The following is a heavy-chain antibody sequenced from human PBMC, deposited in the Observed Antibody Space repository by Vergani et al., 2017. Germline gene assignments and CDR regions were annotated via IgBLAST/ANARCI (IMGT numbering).Heavy chain of an antibody. Sequence: QVQLQESGPGLVRPSQTLSLTCTVSGGSISSGSYYWSWFRQPAGKGLEWIGRFFPGGGTSYNPSLKSRVTISVATAKNQFSLQLSSVTAADTAVYYCARDPLDSTTWPFLLLDMDVWGQGTTVTVSS. V-gene: IGHV4-61*02. CDR2: FFPGGGT. CDR3: ARDPLDSTTWPFLLLDMDV. D-gene: IGHD6-13*01. CDR1: GGSISSGSYY. J-gene: IGHJ6*02.